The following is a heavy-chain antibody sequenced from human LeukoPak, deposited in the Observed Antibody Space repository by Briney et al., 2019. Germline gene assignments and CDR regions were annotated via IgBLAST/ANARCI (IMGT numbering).Heavy chain of an antibody. CDR1: GFTFSSYA. J-gene: IGHJ4*02. CDR3: AKAVDTHYYGSGSNDY. V-gene: IGHV3-23*01. Sequence: PGGSLRLSCAASGFTFSSYAMSWVRQAPGKGLEWVSAISGSGGSTYYADSVKGRFTISRGNSKNTLYLQMNSLRAEDTAVYYCAKAVDTHYYGSGSNDYWGQGTLVTVSS. CDR2: ISGSGGST. D-gene: IGHD3-10*01.